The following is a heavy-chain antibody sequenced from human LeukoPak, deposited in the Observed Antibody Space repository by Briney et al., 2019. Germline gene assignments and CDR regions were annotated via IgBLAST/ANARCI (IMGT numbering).Heavy chain of an antibody. CDR3: AKVGGWYEQYYYYYMDV. Sequence: GGSLRLSCAASGFTFSSYGMHWGRQAPGKGLEWVAVIWYDGSNKYYADSVKGRFTISRDNSKNTLYLQMNSLRAEDTAVYYCAKVGGWYEQYYYYYMDVWGKGTTVTVSS. CDR2: IWYDGSNK. CDR1: GFTFSSYG. J-gene: IGHJ6*03. D-gene: IGHD6-19*01. V-gene: IGHV3-33*06.